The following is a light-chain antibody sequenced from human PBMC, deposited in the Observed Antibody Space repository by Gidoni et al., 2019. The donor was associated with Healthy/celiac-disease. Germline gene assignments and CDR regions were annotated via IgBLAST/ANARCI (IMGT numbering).Light chain of an antibody. V-gene: IGKV4-1*01. CDR1: QSVLYSSNNKNY. Sequence: DIVMTQSPDSLAVYLGERATINCKSSQSVLYSSNNKNYLAWYQQKPGQPPKLLIYWASTRESGVPDRFSGSGSGTDFTLTISSLQAEDVAVYYCQQYYSTPPTFGQETKVGIK. J-gene: IGKJ1*01. CDR3: QQYYSTPPT. CDR2: WAS.